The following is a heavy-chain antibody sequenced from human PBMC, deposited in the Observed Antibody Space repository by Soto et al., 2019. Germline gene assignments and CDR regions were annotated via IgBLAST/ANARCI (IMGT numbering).Heavy chain of an antibody. V-gene: IGHV4-31*03. J-gene: IGHJ4*02. CDR2: IYYSGST. CDR1: GGSISSGGYY. D-gene: IGHD5-12*01. Sequence: QVQLQESGPGLVKPSQTLSLTCTVSGGSISSGGYYWSWIRQHPGKGLEWIGYIYYSGSTYYNPSLKSRVTRPVDTSKNQFSLKLSSVPAADTAVYYCARGRGIVATINRSLLFDYWGQGTLVTVSS. CDR3: ARGRGIVATINRSLLFDY.